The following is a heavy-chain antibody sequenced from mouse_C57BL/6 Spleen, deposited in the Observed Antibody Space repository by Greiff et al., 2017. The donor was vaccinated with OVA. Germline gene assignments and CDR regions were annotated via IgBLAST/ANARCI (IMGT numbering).Heavy chain of an antibody. D-gene: IGHD1-1*01. V-gene: IGHV1-52*01. CDR1: GYTFTSYW. Sequence: VQLQQPGAELVRPGSSVKLSCKASGYTFTSYWMHWVKQRPIQGLEWIGNIDPSDSETHYTQKFKDKATLTVDKSSSTAYMQLSSLTSEDSAVYYCARGFNYYGSSLWFAYWGKGTLVTVSA. CDR3: ARGFNYYGSSLWFAY. J-gene: IGHJ3*01. CDR2: IDPSDSET.